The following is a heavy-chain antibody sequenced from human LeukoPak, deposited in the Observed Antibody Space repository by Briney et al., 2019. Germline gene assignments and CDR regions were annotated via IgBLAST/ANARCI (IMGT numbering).Heavy chain of an antibody. D-gene: IGHD5-18*01. J-gene: IGHJ4*02. V-gene: IGHV3-30-3*01. CDR1: GFTFSSYA. CDR3: VRDWRAMALGY. CDR2: ISYDGSNK. Sequence: GGSLRLSCAASGFTFSSYAMHWVRQAPGKGLEWVAVISYDGSNKYYADSVKGRFTISRDNSKNTLYLQMNSLRAEDTAVYHCVRDWRAMALGYWGQGTLVTVSS.